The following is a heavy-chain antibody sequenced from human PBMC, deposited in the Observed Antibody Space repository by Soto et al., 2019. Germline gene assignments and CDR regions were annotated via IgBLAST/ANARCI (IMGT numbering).Heavy chain of an antibody. Sequence: QVQLVQSGAEVKKPGASVKVSCKASGYTFTSYYMHWVRQAPGQGLEWMGIINPSGGSTSYAQKFQGRVTMTRDTSTSTVYMELSSLRSEDTAVYYCARGSEWNTYYDFWSGYRFDYWGQGTLVTVSS. J-gene: IGHJ4*02. D-gene: IGHD3-3*01. CDR1: GYTFTSYY. CDR2: INPSGGST. V-gene: IGHV1-46*01. CDR3: ARGSEWNTYYDFWSGYRFDY.